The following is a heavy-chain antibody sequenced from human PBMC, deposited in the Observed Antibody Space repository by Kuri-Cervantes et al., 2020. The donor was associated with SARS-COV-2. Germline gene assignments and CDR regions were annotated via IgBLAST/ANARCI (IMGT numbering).Heavy chain of an antibody. D-gene: IGHD3-3*01. V-gene: IGHV4-39*07. J-gene: IGHJ4*02. CDR2: FYYGGST. CDR1: GDSITTSPYY. CDR3: ARGPAHDFWSGYRFDY. Sequence: SETLSLTCTVSGDSITTSPYYWAWVRQPPGKVLEWIGSFYYGGSTYENPSLKSRVTISVDTSKNQFSLKLSSVTAADTAVYYCARGPAHDFWSGYRFDYWGQGTLVTVSS.